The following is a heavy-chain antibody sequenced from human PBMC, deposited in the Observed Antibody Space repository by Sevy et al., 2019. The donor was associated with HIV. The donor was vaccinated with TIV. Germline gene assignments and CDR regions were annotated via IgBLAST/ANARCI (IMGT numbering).Heavy chain of an antibody. V-gene: IGHV3-7*03. D-gene: IGHD2-8*02. CDR3: STDPIIVLLVTDGMDV. J-gene: IGHJ6*02. CDR1: GFSFSSYW. Sequence: GGSLRLSCAASGFSFSSYWMTWVRQAPGKGLEWVANIKKDGSEKYYVDSVKGRFTITRDNAQNSLYLQMNSLKTEDTGVYYCSTDPIIVLLVTDGMDVWGQGTTVTVSS. CDR2: IKKDGSEK.